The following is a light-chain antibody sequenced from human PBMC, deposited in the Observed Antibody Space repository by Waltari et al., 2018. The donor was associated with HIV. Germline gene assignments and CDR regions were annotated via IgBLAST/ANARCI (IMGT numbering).Light chain of an antibody. V-gene: IGLV3-25*03. J-gene: IGLJ3*02. CDR1: ALPNQN. CDR2: KDT. CDR3: QSADSSGAYWV. Sequence: SSELTQPPPVSVPPGQTARITCSGDALPNQNANWYQQKPGQAPILIIYKDTERPSGIPERFSGSTSGTTVTLTISGVQAEDEADYHCQSADSSGAYWVFGGGTRLTVL.